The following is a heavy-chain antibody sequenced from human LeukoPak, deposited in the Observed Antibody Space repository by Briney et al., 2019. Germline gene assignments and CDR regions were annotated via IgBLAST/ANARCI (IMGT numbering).Heavy chain of an antibody. J-gene: IGHJ3*02. CDR2: IYPGDSDT. Sequence: GESLRISCKGSGYSFTSYWIGWVRQMPGKGLEWMGIIYPGDSDTRYSPSFQGQVTISADKSISTAYLQWSSLKASDTAMYYCACSSGWYNDAFDIWGQGTMVTVSS. CDR3: ACSSGWYNDAFDI. V-gene: IGHV5-51*01. CDR1: GYSFTSYW. D-gene: IGHD6-19*01.